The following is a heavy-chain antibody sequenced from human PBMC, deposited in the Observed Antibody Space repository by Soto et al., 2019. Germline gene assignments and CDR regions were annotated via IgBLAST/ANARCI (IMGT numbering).Heavy chain of an antibody. D-gene: IGHD6-13*01. CDR2: IWYDGSNK. Sequence: QVQLVESGGGVVQPGRSLRLSCAASGFTFSSYSMHWVRQAPGKGLEWVAVIWYDGSNKSYAESVKGRFTISRDNSKNTLYLQMNSLRAEDTAVYYCARDFFSYSSSWQGSDYWGQGTLVTVSS. CDR1: GFTFSSYS. J-gene: IGHJ4*02. V-gene: IGHV3-33*01. CDR3: ARDFFSYSSSWQGSDY.